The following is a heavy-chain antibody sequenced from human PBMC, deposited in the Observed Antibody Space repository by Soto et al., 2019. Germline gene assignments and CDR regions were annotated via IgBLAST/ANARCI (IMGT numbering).Heavy chain of an antibody. D-gene: IGHD2-21*02. V-gene: IGHV4-4*07. CDR2: IYTSGST. CDR1: GGSISSYY. J-gene: IGHJ4*02. CDR3: ARSPEYCGGDCYFDY. Sequence: KTSETLSLTCTVSGGSISSYYWSWIRQPAGKGLEWIGRIYTSGSTNYNPSLKSRVTMSVDTSKNQFSLKLSSVTAADTAVYYCARSPEYCGGDCYFDYWGQGTLVTVSS.